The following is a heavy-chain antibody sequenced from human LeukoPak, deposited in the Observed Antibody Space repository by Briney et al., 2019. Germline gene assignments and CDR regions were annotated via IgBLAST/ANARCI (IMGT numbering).Heavy chain of an antibody. CDR1: GFTFSTYW. Sequence: GGSLRLSCAASGFTFSTYWMSWARQAPGKGLEWVTNIHPDGNEKYYVDSVKGRFTISRDNVKNSLYLRMNSLRVEDTAVYYCARGDDFSGDYWGQGTLVTVSS. D-gene: IGHD3/OR15-3a*01. CDR2: IHPDGNEK. CDR3: ARGDDFSGDY. J-gene: IGHJ4*02. V-gene: IGHV3-7*04.